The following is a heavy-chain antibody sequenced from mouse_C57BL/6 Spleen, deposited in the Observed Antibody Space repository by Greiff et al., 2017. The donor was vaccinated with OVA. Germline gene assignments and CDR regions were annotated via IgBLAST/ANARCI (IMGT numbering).Heavy chain of an antibody. CDR3: ARSYDYDVRFAY. CDR2: IYPGSGST. D-gene: IGHD2-4*01. J-gene: IGHJ3*01. V-gene: IGHV1-55*01. Sequence: VQLQQPGAELVKPGASVKMSCKASGYTFTSYWITWVKQRPGQGLEWIGDIYPGSGSTNYNEKFKSKATLTVDTSSSTAYMQLSSLTSEDSAVYYCARSYDYDVRFAYWGQGTLVTVSA. CDR1: GYTFTSYW.